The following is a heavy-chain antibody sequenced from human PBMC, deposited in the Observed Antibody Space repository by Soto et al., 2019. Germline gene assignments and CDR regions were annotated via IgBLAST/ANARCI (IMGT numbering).Heavy chain of an antibody. V-gene: IGHV3-21*01. CDR3: AREETAWPLAYGLDV. CDR1: GFSFSTYS. Sequence: GGSLRLSCEASGFSFSTYSMHWVRQAPGKGLEWVSSIGRRSDIYYADSVKGRFTISRDNAKNSVSLQMKSLRDEDTAVYYCAREETAWPLAYGLDVWGQGNTVTV. J-gene: IGHJ6*02. D-gene: IGHD2-21*02. CDR2: IGRRSDI.